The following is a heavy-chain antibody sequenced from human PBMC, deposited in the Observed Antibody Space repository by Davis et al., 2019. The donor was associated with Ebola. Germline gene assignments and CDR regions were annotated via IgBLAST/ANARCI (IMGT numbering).Heavy chain of an antibody. D-gene: IGHD5-12*01. Sequence: MPSETLSLTCAVYGGSFSGYYWSWIRQPPGKGLEWIGEINHSGSTNYNPSLKSRVTISVDTSKNQFSLKLSSVTAADTAVYYCARKRGYSGYDRFDYWGRGTLVTVSS. V-gene: IGHV4-34*01. J-gene: IGHJ4*02. CDR2: INHSGST. CDR1: GGSFSGYY. CDR3: ARKRGYSGYDRFDY.